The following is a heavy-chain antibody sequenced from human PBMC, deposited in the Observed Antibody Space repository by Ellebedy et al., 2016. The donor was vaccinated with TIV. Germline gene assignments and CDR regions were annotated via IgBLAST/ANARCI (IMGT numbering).Heavy chain of an antibody. V-gene: IGHV1-2*02. CDR3: AARAPTVTLTGDAFDL. CDR1: GYTFTSFG. Sequence: ASVKVSXKASGYTFTSFGISWVRQAPGQGLEWMGWVNPNSGGTNYAQKFQGRVTMTRDTSTSTAYMDLSRLRSDDTAVYYCAARAPTVTLTGDAFDLWGQGTKVTVSS. J-gene: IGHJ3*01. D-gene: IGHD4-17*01. CDR2: VNPNSGGT.